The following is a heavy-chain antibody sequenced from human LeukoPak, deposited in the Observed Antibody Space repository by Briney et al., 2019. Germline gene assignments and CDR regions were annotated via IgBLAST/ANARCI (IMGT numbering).Heavy chain of an antibody. J-gene: IGHJ5*02. V-gene: IGHV3-9*01. CDR1: GFTFDDYA. CDR2: ISWNSGSI. Sequence: GRSLRLSCAASGFTFDDYAMHWVRQAPGKGLEWVSGISWNSGSIGYADSVKGRFTISRDNAKNSLYLQMNSLRAEDTALYYCAKGYCSSTSCRPNWFDPWGQGTLVTVSS. D-gene: IGHD2-2*01. CDR3: AKGYCSSTSCRPNWFDP.